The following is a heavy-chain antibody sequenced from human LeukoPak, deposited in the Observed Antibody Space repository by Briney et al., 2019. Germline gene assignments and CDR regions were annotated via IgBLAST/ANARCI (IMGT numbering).Heavy chain of an antibody. CDR2: INPNSGGT. J-gene: IGHJ4*02. D-gene: IGHD3-10*01. CDR3: ARSVVRGGPISFGY. CDR1: GSTFTGYY. Sequence: GSVKVSCKASGSTFTGYYMHWVRQAPGQGLEWMGWINPNSGGTNYAQKFQGRVTMTRDTSISTAYMELSRLRSDDTAVYYCARSVVRGGPISFGYWGQGTLVTVSS. V-gene: IGHV1-2*02.